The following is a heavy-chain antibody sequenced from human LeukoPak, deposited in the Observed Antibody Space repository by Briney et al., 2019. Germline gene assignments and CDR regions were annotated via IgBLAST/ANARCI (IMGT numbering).Heavy chain of an antibody. Sequence: PGGSLRLSCAASGFTFSNYWIHGVRHAPGKGRAGVSRINPAGNYANYADSVKGRFTISRDNSKNTLYLQMNSLRAEDTALYYCAREARRLYYFDYWGQGTLVTVSS. J-gene: IGHJ4*02. CDR3: AREARRLYYFDY. V-gene: IGHV3-74*01. D-gene: IGHD6-19*01. CDR1: GFTFSNYW. CDR2: INPAGNYA.